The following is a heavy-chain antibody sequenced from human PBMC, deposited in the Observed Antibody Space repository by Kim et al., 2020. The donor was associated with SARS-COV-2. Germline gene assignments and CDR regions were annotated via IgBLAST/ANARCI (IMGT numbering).Heavy chain of an antibody. CDR3: ATGDDVWSGYHFDY. V-gene: IGHV3-48*03. D-gene: IGHD3-3*01. CDR1: GFTFRSYE. CDR2: ISSSGTTI. J-gene: IGHJ4*02. Sequence: GGSLRLSCVASGFTFRSYEMNWVRQAPGKGLEWVSYISSSGTTIYYADSVKGRFTISRDNAMHSLYLQMNSLRGEDTAIYYCATGDDVWSGYHFDYWGQGTLVTVSS.